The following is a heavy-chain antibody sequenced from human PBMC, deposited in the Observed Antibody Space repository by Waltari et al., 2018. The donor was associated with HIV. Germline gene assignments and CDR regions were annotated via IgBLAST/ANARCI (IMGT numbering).Heavy chain of an antibody. Sequence: VHLVQSGAEVTKPGACLKASWKGSGYSVINYWTGWVRQQPGKGLEWMGIIYPGDSDTIYSPSFQGQVTISADKSITTAYLQWSSLKASDTAMYYCARSSPRTPTDYWGQGTLVTVSS. D-gene: IGHD2-15*01. CDR3: ARSSPRTPTDY. V-gene: IGHV5-51*03. CDR2: IYPGDSDT. J-gene: IGHJ4*02. CDR1: GYSVINYW.